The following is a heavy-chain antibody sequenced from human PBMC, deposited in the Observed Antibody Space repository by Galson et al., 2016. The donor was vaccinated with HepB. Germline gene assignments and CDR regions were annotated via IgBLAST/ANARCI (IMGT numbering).Heavy chain of an antibody. V-gene: IGHV3-30*03. Sequence: SLRLSCAASGFSFSSYGMHWVRQPPGKGLEWVALVSSDETNKFYADSVKGRFTISRDNSKNMLYLQMHSLRTEDTALYYCARDDYSGGRGSPDYWGQGTLVTVSS. CDR2: VSSDETNK. D-gene: IGHD4/OR15-4a*01. J-gene: IGHJ4*02. CDR3: ARDDYSGGRGSPDY. CDR1: GFSFSSYG.